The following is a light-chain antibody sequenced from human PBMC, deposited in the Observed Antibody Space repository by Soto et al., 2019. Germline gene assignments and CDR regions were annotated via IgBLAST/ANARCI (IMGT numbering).Light chain of an antibody. Sequence: QSALTQPASVSGSPGQSITISCTGTSSDVGGSNYVSWYQQHPGKAPKLMIYDVSNRPSGVSNRFSGSKSGNTASLTISGLQSEDEAEDYCSSYTSSSTYVFGTGTKLTVL. CDR2: DVS. CDR1: SSDVGGSNY. V-gene: IGLV2-14*01. J-gene: IGLJ1*01. CDR3: SSYTSSSTYV.